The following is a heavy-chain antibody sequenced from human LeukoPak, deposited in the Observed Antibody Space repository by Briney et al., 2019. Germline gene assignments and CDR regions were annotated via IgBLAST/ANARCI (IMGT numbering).Heavy chain of an antibody. CDR2: ISYDGSNK. V-gene: IGHV3-30*18. J-gene: IGHJ4*02. CDR3: AKGYYYDSSGYPGAY. D-gene: IGHD3-22*01. Sequence: PGGSLRLSCAASGFTFSSYGMHWVRQAPGKGLEWVAVISYDGSNKYYADSVKGRFTISRDNSKNTLYLQMNSLRAEDTAVYYCAKGYYYDSSGYPGAYWGQGALVTVSS. CDR1: GFTFSSYG.